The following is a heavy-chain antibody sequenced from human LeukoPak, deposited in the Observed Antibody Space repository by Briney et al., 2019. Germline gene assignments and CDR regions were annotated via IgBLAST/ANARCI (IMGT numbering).Heavy chain of an antibody. CDR2: IYPDDSDT. Sequence: GESLKISCKASGYSFTSYGIGWVRQMPGKGLEWMGIIYPDDSDTRYSPSFQGQVTISADKSISTAYLLWSSLKASDTAMYYCARLVDTTMADYWGQGSLVTVSS. CDR3: ARLVDTTMADY. J-gene: IGHJ4*02. CDR1: GYSFTSYG. D-gene: IGHD5-18*01. V-gene: IGHV5-51*01.